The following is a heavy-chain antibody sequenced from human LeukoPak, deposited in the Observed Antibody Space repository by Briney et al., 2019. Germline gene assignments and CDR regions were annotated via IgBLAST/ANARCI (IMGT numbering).Heavy chain of an antibody. CDR1: GGSISSGGYS. V-gene: IGHV4-30-2*01. CDR3: ARDRHMVRGSSWCGP. Sequence: SETLSLTCAVSGGSISSGGYSWSWIRQPPGKGLEWLGYIYHSGSTYYNPSLKSRVTIPVDRSKNQFSLKLSSVTAADTAVYYCARDRHMVRGSSWCGPWGQGTLVTVSS. J-gene: IGHJ5*02. CDR2: IYHSGST. D-gene: IGHD3-10*01.